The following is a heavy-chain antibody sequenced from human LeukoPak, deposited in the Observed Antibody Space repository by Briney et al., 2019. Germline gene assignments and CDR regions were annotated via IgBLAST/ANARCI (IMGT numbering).Heavy chain of an antibody. Sequence: ASVKVSCTASGYTLRSYGVSWVRQAPGQGLEWMGWISAYNGNTNSAQNFQGRVTMTTDTSTNTAYMELRSLRSDDTAIYYCARALPYDFWSGYQDYWGQGTLVTVSS. D-gene: IGHD3-3*01. CDR2: ISAYNGNT. CDR1: GYTLRSYG. CDR3: ARALPYDFWSGYQDY. J-gene: IGHJ4*02. V-gene: IGHV1-18*01.